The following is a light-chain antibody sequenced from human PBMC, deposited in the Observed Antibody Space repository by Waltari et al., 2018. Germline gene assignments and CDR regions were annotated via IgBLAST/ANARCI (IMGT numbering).Light chain of an antibody. J-gene: IGKJ2*01. CDR3: QQASGFPYT. CDR2: AAS. V-gene: IGKV1D-12*01. Sequence: DIQMTQSPSSVSASVGDRVTITCRASQGIGSWLAWYQQKPGKAPQLLIYAASILQSGVPSRFSGSGSGTDFTLTISSLQPEDFATYYCQQASGFPYTFGQGTKLDIK. CDR1: QGIGSW.